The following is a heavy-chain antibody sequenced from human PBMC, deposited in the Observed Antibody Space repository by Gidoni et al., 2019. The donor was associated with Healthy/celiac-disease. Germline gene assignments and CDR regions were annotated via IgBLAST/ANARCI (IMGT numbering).Heavy chain of an antibody. CDR2: IIPIFGIA. CDR1: GVTFSSYA. CDR3: ARGLYRAAGEPGVDY. Sequence: QVQLVQSGAEVKKPGSSVKVSCKASGVTFSSYAISWVRQAPGQGLEWMGGIIPIFGIANYAQKFQGRVTITADKSTSTAYMELSSLRSEDTAVYYCARGLYRAAGEPGVDYWGQGTLVTVSS. J-gene: IGHJ4*02. V-gene: IGHV1-69*17. D-gene: IGHD6-13*01.